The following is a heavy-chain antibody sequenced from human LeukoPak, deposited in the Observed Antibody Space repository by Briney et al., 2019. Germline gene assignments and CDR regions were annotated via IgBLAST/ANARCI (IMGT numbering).Heavy chain of an antibody. CDR2: IHYSGST. Sequence: PSETLSLTCTVSGGSISSYYWSWIRQPPGRGLEWIGYIHYSGSTNYNPSLKSRVTISVDTSKNQFSLKLSSVTAADTAVYYCARTTEGGYTYGYFYYYYMDVWGKGTTVTISS. CDR1: GGSISSYY. CDR3: ARTTEGGYTYGYFYYYYMDV. J-gene: IGHJ6*03. V-gene: IGHV4-59*01. D-gene: IGHD5-18*01.